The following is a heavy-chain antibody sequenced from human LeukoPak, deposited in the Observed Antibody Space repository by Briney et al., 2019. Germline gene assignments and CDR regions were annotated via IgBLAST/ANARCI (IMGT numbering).Heavy chain of an antibody. Sequence: SETLSLTCTVSSGSISSYYWSWIRQPAGKGLEWIGRIYTSGSTNYNPSLKSRVTMSVDTSKNQFSLRLSSLTAADTAVYYCARDPKGSRWPHAFDIWGQGTMVTVSS. J-gene: IGHJ3*02. CDR1: SGSISSYY. V-gene: IGHV4-4*07. CDR2: IYTSGST. D-gene: IGHD3-10*01. CDR3: ARDPKGSRWPHAFDI.